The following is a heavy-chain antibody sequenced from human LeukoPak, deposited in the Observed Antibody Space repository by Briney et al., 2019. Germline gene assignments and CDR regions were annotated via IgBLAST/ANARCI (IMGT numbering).Heavy chain of an antibody. CDR1: GYTFTSNW. V-gene: IGHV5-51*01. J-gene: IGHJ5*02. CDR2: VYPGDSDT. Sequence: GESLKISCKGSGYTFTSNWIAWVRQMPGRGLEWMGIVYPGDSDTRYNPSFRGQVTISADKSINTAYLQWSSLKASHTAMYYCARQKTATDWFDPWGQGTLVTVSS. CDR3: ARQKTATDWFDP.